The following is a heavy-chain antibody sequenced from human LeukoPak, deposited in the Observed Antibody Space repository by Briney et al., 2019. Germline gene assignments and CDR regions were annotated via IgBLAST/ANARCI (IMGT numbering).Heavy chain of an antibody. CDR3: ARGQQWLEAFEH. J-gene: IGHJ4*02. D-gene: IGHD6-19*01. V-gene: IGHV1-2*02. Sequence: ASVKVSCKASGYTFTGYYMHWVRQAPGQGLEWMGWINPNSGVTNYAQKFHGRVTMTRDTSISTAYMEVSRLRSDDTAVYYCARGQQWLEAFEHWGQGTLVTVSS. CDR1: GYTFTGYY. CDR2: INPNSGVT.